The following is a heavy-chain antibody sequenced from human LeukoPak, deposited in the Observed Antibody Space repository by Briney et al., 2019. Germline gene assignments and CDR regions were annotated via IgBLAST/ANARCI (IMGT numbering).Heavy chain of an antibody. D-gene: IGHD3-22*01. CDR2: IFSTDKT. CDR1: GITVSTNY. J-gene: IGHJ6*04. CDR3: AREIGYYFDNHSSRLRGRFDV. V-gene: IGHV3-53*01. Sequence: GGSLRLSCAASGITVSTNYMNWVRQAPGKGLEWVSVIFSTDKTNYADSVQGRFTISRDPSKNTVYLQMNSLRSEDTAVYYCAREIGYYFDNHSSRLRGRFDVWGTGTTVIVSS.